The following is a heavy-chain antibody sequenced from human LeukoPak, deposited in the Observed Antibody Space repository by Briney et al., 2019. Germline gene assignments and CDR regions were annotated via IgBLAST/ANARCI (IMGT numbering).Heavy chain of an antibody. CDR1: GGSISSYY. V-gene: IGHV4-4*07. Sequence: SETLSLTCTVSGGSISSYYWSWIRQPAGKGLEWIGRIYTSGSTNYNPSLKSRVTMSVDTSKNQFSLKLSSVTATGTAVYYCARDGFPSNYDWFDPWGQGTLVTVSS. CDR3: ARDGFPSNYDWFDP. J-gene: IGHJ5*02. CDR2: IYTSGST. D-gene: IGHD4-4*01.